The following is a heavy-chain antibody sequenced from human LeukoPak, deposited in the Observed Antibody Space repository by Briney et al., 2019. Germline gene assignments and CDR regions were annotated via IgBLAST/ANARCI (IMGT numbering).Heavy chain of an antibody. V-gene: IGHV1-69*04. D-gene: IGHD1-26*01. CDR2: IIPILGIA. Sequence: GASVKVSCKASGYTFTSYGISWVRQAPGQGLEWMGRIIPILGIANYAQKFQGRVTITADKSTSTAYMELSSLRSEDTAVYYCARGREPASHLDYWGQGTLVTVSS. CDR1: GYTFTSYG. J-gene: IGHJ4*02. CDR3: ARGREPASHLDY.